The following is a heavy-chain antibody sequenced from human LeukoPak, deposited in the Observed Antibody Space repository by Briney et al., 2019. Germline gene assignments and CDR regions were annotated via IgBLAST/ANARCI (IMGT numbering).Heavy chain of an antibody. D-gene: IGHD6-19*01. CDR1: GFTFSSSA. V-gene: IGHV3-23*01. Sequence: PGGSLRLSSAASGFTFSSSAMSWVRQAPGKGLEWVSGISGSGGSTHYADSVKGRFTISRDNSKNTLYLQMNSLRAEDTAVYYCAKPRALAVAGLLFDYRGQGTLVTVSS. CDR3: AKPRALAVAGLLFDY. J-gene: IGHJ4*02. CDR2: ISGSGGST.